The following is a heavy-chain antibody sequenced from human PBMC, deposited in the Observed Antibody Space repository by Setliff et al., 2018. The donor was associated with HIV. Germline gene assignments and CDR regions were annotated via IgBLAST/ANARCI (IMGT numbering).Heavy chain of an antibody. CDR2: ISYSGHI. CDR1: GGSITGHY. V-gene: IGHV4-59*08. D-gene: IGHD6-19*01. Sequence: TSETLFLTCTVSGGSITGHYWSWIRQPPGKGLEWIGAISYSGHIYFNSSLKSRVTIYLDTSKRQLSLRLTSVTAADTAVYYCARHVILLEWLSYFYMDVWGKGATVTVSS. J-gene: IGHJ6*03. CDR3: ARHVILLEWLSYFYMDV.